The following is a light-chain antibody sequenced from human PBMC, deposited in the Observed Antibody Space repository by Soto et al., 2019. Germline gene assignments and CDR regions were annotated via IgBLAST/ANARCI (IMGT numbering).Light chain of an antibody. CDR2: GAS. CDR1: QSVSSN. Sequence: EIVLTQSPGTLSLSPGERATLSCRASQSVSSNYLAWYQQKHGQAPRPLIYGASTRATGIPARFSGSGSGTELTITISSLQSEDCALYYGQQYNDWPLTFGQGTKVDIK. CDR3: QQYNDWPLT. J-gene: IGKJ1*01. V-gene: IGKV3-15*01.